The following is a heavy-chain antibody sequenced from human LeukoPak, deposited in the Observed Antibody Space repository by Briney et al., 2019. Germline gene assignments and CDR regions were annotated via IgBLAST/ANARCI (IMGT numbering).Heavy chain of an antibody. V-gene: IGHV3-30-3*01. CDR3: ARYYYGSGSYDYFDY. D-gene: IGHD3-10*01. Sequence: GGSLRLSCAASGFTFSSYAMHWVRQAPGKGLEWVAVISYDGSNKYYADSVKGRFTISRDNSKNTLYLQMNSLRAEDTAVYYCARYYYGSGSYDYFDYWGQGTLVTVSS. CDR2: ISYDGSNK. CDR1: GFTFSSYA. J-gene: IGHJ4*02.